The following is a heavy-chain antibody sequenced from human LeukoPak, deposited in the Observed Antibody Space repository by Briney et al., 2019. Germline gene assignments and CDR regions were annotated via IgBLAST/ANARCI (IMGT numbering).Heavy chain of an antibody. V-gene: IGHV4-34*01. CDR3: ASAQVTVVVAANGY. CDR2: INHSGSA. D-gene: IGHD2-15*01. J-gene: IGHJ4*02. Sequence: PSETLSLTCAVSGGSFSGYYWTWIRQPPGKGLEWIGEINHSGSANYNPSLKSRVTISLDTSKNQFSLKLSSVTAADTAVYYCASAQVTVVVAANGYWGQGTLVTVSS. CDR1: GGSFSGYY.